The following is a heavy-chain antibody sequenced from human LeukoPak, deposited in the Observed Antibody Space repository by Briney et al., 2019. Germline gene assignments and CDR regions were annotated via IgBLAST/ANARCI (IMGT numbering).Heavy chain of an antibody. CDR3: ARGGYTYGLDY. Sequence: GESLRLSCAASGFTLTSYSMNWVRQAPGKGLEWVSYISSLGRTIYYADSVKGRFTISRDSAKNLLSLHMSTLRAEDTAVYFCARGGYTYGLDYWGQGTLVTVSS. CDR2: ISSLGRTI. CDR1: GFTLTSYS. D-gene: IGHD5-18*01. V-gene: IGHV3-48*01. J-gene: IGHJ4*02.